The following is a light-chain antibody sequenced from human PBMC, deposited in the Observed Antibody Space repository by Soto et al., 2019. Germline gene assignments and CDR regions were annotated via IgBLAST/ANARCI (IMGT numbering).Light chain of an antibody. CDR3: ISYTSSSTLV. V-gene: IGLV2-11*01. CDR1: SSDVGGYNY. Sequence: QSVLTQPRSVSGSPGQSVTISCTGTSSDVGGYNYVSWYQHHPGKAPKLMIYDVSKRPSGVPDRFSGSKSGNTASLTISGLQAEDEADYYCISYTSSSTLVFGGGTKVTVL. CDR2: DVS. J-gene: IGLJ2*01.